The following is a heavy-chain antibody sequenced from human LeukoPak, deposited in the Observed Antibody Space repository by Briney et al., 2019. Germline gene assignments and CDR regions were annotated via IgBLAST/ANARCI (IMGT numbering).Heavy chain of an antibody. CDR1: GFTFSNYG. CDR2: ISYDGSNK. Sequence: GGSLRLSCAASGFTFSNYGMHWVRQAPGKGLEWVAVISYDGSNKFYADSVKGRFTISRDNSKNTLHLQMNSLRAEDTAVFYCAMTKPYYYGPGSYYYYYGMDVWGKGTTVTVSS. D-gene: IGHD3-10*01. V-gene: IGHV3-30*03. J-gene: IGHJ6*04. CDR3: AMTKPYYYGPGSYYYYYGMDV.